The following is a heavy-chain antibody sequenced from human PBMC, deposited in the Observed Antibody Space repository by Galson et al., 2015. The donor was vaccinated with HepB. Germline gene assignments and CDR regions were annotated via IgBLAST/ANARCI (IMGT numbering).Heavy chain of an antibody. CDR2: ISAYNGNT. CDR3: ARDRLPNYYGSGSYYYYGMDV. V-gene: IGHV1-18*01. CDR1: GYTFTSYG. Sequence: SVKVSCKASGYTFTSYGISWVRQAPGQGLEWMGWISAYNGNTNYAQKLQGRVTMTTDTSTSTAYMELRSLRSDDTAVYYCARDRLPNYYGSGSYYYYGMDVWGQGTTVTVSS. D-gene: IGHD3-10*01. J-gene: IGHJ6*02.